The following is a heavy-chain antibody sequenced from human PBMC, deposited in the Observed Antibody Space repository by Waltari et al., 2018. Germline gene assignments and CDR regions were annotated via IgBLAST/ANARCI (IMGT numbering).Heavy chain of an antibody. J-gene: IGHJ6*02. Sequence: EVQLVESGGGLVQPGGSLRLSCAASGFTFSSYWMSWLRQAPGKGLEWVANIRQDESEKYYVDSVRGRFTISRDNAKNSLYLQMNSLRAEDTAVYYCARVLSGGYYPYYYYYGMDVWGQGTTVTVSS. CDR2: IRQDESEK. V-gene: IGHV3-7*02. D-gene: IGHD3-22*01. CDR1: GFTFSSYW. CDR3: ARVLSGGYYPYYYYYGMDV.